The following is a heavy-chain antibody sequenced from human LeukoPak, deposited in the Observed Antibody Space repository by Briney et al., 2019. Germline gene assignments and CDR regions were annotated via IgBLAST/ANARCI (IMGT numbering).Heavy chain of an antibody. Sequence: PSETLSLTCTVSGGSISSNSYYWGWIRQPPVKGLGWIGSIHYSGSTYYNPSLKSRVTILLDTSKNQFSLKLSSVTAADTAAYYCARDLVDYYGLGSPPDAFDIWGQGTMVTVSS. CDR3: ARDLVDYYGLGSPPDAFDI. J-gene: IGHJ3*02. CDR1: GGSISSNSYY. V-gene: IGHV4-39*07. D-gene: IGHD3-10*01. CDR2: IHYSGST.